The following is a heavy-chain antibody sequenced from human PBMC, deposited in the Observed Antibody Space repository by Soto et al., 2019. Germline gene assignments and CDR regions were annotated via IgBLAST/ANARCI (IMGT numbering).Heavy chain of an antibody. CDR2: IRSNANSYAT. CDR1: GFTFSGSA. J-gene: IGHJ4*02. Sequence: GGSLRLSCAASGFTFSGSAIHWVRQASGKGLEWVGRIRSNANSYATAYAASVKGRFTISRDDSNNTAYLQMNSLKTEDTAVYYCTTHPLRYFDWLLDYWGQGTLVTVSS. CDR3: TTHPLRYFDWLLDY. D-gene: IGHD3-9*01. V-gene: IGHV3-73*01.